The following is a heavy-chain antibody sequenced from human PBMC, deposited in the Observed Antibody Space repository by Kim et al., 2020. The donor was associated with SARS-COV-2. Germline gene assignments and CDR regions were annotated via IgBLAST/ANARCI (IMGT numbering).Heavy chain of an antibody. D-gene: IGHD6-13*01. J-gene: IGHJ4*02. CDR3: TRSADPGIAAAGDY. Sequence: YADPGKGRFTIPRENAKNSLYLQMNSLRAEDTALYYCTRSADPGIAAAGDYWGQGTLVTVSS. V-gene: IGHV3-20*03.